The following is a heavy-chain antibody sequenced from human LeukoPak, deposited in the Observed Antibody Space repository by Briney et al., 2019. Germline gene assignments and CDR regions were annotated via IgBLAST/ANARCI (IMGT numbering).Heavy chain of an antibody. CDR2: VSSTGST. CDR3: ARGQAPPWIWFGELLAFSFDY. D-gene: IGHD3-10*01. J-gene: IGHJ4*02. CDR1: GGSLSSGRDS. V-gene: IGHV4-61*02. Sequence: SQTLSLTCTVSGGSLSSGRDSWSWVRQPAGKGLEWIGRVSSTGSTNYNAALKSRVAISVDTSKNQFSLKLSSVTAADTAVYYCARGQAPPWIWFGELLAFSFDYWGQGTLVTVSS.